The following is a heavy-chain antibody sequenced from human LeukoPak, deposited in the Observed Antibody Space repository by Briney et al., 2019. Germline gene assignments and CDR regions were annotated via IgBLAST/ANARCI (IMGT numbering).Heavy chain of an antibody. CDR3: ATVKRYSYGGLLRGAYFDY. D-gene: IGHD5-18*01. CDR2: ISWNSGNI. Sequence: GGSLRLSCAGSGFTFRSYAMSWVRQAPGKGLEWVSGISWNSGNIGYADSVKGRFTISRDNAKNSLYLQMNSLRAEDTAFYYCATVKRYSYGGLLRGAYFDYWGQGTLVTVSS. J-gene: IGHJ4*02. V-gene: IGHV3-9*01. CDR1: GFTFRSYA.